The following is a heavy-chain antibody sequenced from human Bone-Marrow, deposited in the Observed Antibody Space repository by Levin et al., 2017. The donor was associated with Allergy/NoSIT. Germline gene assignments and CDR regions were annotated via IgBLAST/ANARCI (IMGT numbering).Heavy chain of an antibody. CDR1: EYRLSSNR. Sequence: KVSCKASEYRLSSNRIGWVRQMPGKGLEWMGIIYPRDSNIRYSPSFQGQVTISVDRSMNTAYLQWSSLKTSDTAVYYCASGPWEFDHWGQGTLVTVPS. J-gene: IGHJ4*02. CDR3: ASGPWEFDH. CDR2: IYPRDSNI. D-gene: IGHD1-26*01. V-gene: IGHV5-51*01.